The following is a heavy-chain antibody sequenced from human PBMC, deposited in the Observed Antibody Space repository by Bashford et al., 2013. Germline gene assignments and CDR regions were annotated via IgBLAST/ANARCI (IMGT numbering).Heavy chain of an antibody. CDR1: GFTFSTYA. Sequence: GGSLRLSCAASGFTFSTYAMHWVRQAPGKGLEWVSTISDSGGSTYYADSVKGRFTISRDNSKNTLYLQMNSLRAEDTAVYYCAKTFGVGYFDYWGQGTLVTVSS. D-gene: IGHD3-3*01. CDR2: ISDSGGST. CDR3: AKTFGVGYFDY. J-gene: IGHJ4*02. V-gene: IGHV3-23*01.